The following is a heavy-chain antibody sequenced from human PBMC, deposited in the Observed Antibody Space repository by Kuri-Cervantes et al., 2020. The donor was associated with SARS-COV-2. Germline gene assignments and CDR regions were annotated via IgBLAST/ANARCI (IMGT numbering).Heavy chain of an antibody. CDR1: GFTFSSYW. CDR2: IKQXGSGX. D-gene: IGHD1-14*01. CDR3: PGDRELGNRXXNCFDP. J-gene: IGHJ5*02. Sequence: GESPLISRAASGFTFSSYWMSWVRQGPGKGLEWVAHIKQXGSGXYYVDSVKGRLTISRDNAKXSLYLQMNSLRAEDTTVYYCPGDRELGNRXXNCFDPWGQGTLVTVSS. V-gene: IGHV3-7*01.